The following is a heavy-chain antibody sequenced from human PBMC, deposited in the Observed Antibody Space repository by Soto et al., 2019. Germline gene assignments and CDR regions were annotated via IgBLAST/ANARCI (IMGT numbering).Heavy chain of an antibody. CDR2: IYYSGST. J-gene: IGHJ6*02. V-gene: IGHV4-39*01. CDR1: GGSISSSSYY. Sequence: SETLYLTCTVSGGSISSSSYYWGWIRQPPGKGLEWIGSIYYSGSTYYNPSLKSRGTISVDTSKNQFSLKLSSVTAADTAVYYCARRIRFLELLPRANGQTGYGMDVWGQGTTVTAP. D-gene: IGHD3-3*01. CDR3: ARRIRFLELLPRANGQTGYGMDV.